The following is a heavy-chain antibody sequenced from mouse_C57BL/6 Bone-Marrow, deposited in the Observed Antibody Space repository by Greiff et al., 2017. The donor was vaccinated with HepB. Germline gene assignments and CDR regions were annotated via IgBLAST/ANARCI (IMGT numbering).Heavy chain of an antibody. D-gene: IGHD3-2*02. CDR3: TRRAQAPHYYAMDY. V-gene: IGHV6-6*01. CDR1: GFTFSDAW. Sequence: EVKLEESGGGLVQPGGSMKLSCAASGFTFSDAWMDWVRQSPEKGLEWVAEIRNKANNHATYYAESVKGRFTISRDDSKSSVYLQMNSLRAEDTGIYYCTRRAQAPHYYAMDYWGQGTSVTVSS. CDR2: IRNKANNHAT. J-gene: IGHJ4*01.